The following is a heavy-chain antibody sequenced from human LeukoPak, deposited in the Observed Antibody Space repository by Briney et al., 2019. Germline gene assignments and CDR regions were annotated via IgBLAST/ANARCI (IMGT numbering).Heavy chain of an antibody. D-gene: IGHD1-1*01. CDR1: GVSISSYF. J-gene: IGHJ5*02. CDR2: IYTSGNT. Sequence: SETLSLTCAVSGVSISSYFWNWIRQPAGKGLEWIGRIYTSGNTNYSPSLRSRVTMSVDTSKNQFSLKLSSVTAADTAVYYCVRGGRAATDNYFDPWGQGTLVTVSS. V-gene: IGHV4-4*07. CDR3: VRGGRAATDNYFDP.